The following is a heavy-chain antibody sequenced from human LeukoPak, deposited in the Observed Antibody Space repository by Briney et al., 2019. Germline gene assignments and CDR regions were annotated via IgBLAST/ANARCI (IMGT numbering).Heavy chain of an antibody. CDR3: ARGVEREAAPDY. CDR1: GYTFTGYY. D-gene: IGHD5-24*01. J-gene: IGHJ4*02. Sequence: ASVKVSCKASGYTFTGYYMHWVRQAPGQGLEWMGWNNPNSGGTSYAQKFQGWVTMTRDTSISTAYMELSRLRSDDTAVYYCARGVEREAAPDYWGQGTLVTVSS. CDR2: NNPNSGGT. V-gene: IGHV1-2*04.